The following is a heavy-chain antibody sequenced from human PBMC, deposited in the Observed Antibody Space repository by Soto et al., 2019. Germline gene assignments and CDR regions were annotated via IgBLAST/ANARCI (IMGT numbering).Heavy chain of an antibody. J-gene: IGHJ4*02. CDR2: IIPLFGTA. Sequence: SVQVSCKASGGTFSTYAIDWVRQAPGQGLEWMGGIIPLFGTAKYAQNVQGRITITADEFTNTAYMELRSLRSQDTAVYYCARGVHYDSSGYYYFYWGQGTLVTVSS. CDR1: GGTFSTYA. V-gene: IGHV1-69*13. CDR3: ARGVHYDSSGYYYFY. D-gene: IGHD3-22*01.